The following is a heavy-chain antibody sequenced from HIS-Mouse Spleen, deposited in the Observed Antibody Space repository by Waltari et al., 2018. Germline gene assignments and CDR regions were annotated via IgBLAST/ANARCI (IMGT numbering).Heavy chain of an antibody. CDR2: IYYSGST. J-gene: IGHJ3*02. V-gene: IGHV4-31*03. CDR3: AREKTRVGIALGAFDI. Sequence: QVQLQESGPGLVKPSQTLSLNCTVSGGSISTGCYYCVWVSPHPGKGLEWIGYIYYSGSTYYNPSLKSRVTISVDTSKNQFSLKLSSVTAADTAVYYCAREKTRVGIALGAFDIWGQGTMVTVSS. CDR1: GGSISTGCYY. D-gene: IGHD2-21*01.